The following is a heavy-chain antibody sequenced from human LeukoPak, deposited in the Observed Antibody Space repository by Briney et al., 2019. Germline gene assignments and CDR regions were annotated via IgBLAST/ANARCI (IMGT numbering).Heavy chain of an antibody. CDR2: ISGSGSST. CDR1: GFTFSSYA. J-gene: IGHJ3*02. D-gene: IGHD2-15*01. CDR3: AKDPPSGSGDAFDI. Sequence: GGSLRLSCAASGFTFSSYAMSWVRQAPGKGLEWVSTISGSGSSTYYADSVKGRFTVSRDNSRNTLYLQMDSLRAEDSAVYYCAKDPPSGSGDAFDIWGQGTRVTVS. V-gene: IGHV3-23*01.